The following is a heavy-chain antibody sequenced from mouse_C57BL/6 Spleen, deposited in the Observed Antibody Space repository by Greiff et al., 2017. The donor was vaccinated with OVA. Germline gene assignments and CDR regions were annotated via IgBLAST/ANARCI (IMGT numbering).Heavy chain of an antibody. CDR1: GYTFTSYW. V-gene: IGHV1-59*01. CDR3: ARIRGAMDY. Sequence: QVQLQQPGAELVRPGTSVKLSCKASGYTFTSYWMHWVKQRPGQGLEWIGVIDPSDSYTNSNQKFKGKATLTVDTSSSTAYMQLSSLTSEDSAVYYCARIRGAMDYWGQGTSVTVSS. J-gene: IGHJ4*01. CDR2: IDPSDSYT.